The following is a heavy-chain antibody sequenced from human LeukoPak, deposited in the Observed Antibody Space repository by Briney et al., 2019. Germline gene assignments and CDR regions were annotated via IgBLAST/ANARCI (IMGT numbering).Heavy chain of an antibody. CDR2: IIPIFGTA. V-gene: IGHV1-69*05. CDR3: ATRPITSITMIVVVTGDDAFDI. D-gene: IGHD3-22*01. J-gene: IGHJ3*02. Sequence: SVKVSCKASGATFSSYAISWVRQAPGQGLEWMGGIIPIFGTANYAQKFQGRVTITTDESTSTAYMELSSLRSEDTAVYYCATRPITSITMIVVVTGDDAFDIWGQGTMVTVSS. CDR1: GATFSSYA.